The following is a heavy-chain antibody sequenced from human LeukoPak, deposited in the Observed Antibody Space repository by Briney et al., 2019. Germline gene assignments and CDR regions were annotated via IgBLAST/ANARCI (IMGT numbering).Heavy chain of an antibody. V-gene: IGHV3-30-3*01. CDR2: ISYDGSNK. Sequence: GGSLRLSCAASGFTFSSYAMHWVRQAPGKGLEWVAVISYDGSNKYYADSVKGRFTISRDSSKNTLYLQMNSLRAEDTAVYYCATLSFTGYSSSIDYWGQGTLVTVSS. CDR3: ATLSFTGYSSSIDY. D-gene: IGHD6-13*01. J-gene: IGHJ4*02. CDR1: GFTFSSYA.